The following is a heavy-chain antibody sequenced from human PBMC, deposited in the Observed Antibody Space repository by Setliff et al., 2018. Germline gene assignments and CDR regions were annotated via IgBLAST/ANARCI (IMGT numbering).Heavy chain of an antibody. CDR1: GGSISSSY. V-gene: IGHV4-59*12. J-gene: IGHJ4*02. Sequence: SETLSLTCTVSGGSISSSYWRGIRQPPGKRLEWIEYIFYSGTTNCNSSLKSRVTISLDTSKNQFSLKANSVTAADTALYYCTVYNTGSSKDHYWGQGTPVTVSS. D-gene: IGHD2-8*02. CDR3: TVYNTGSSKDHY. CDR2: IFYSGTT.